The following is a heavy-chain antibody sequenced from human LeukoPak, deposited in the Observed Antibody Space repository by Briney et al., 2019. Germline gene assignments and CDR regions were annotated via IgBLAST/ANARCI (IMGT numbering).Heavy chain of an antibody. CDR3: AKNGKYQLLGSWCDS. Sequence: GGSLRLSCAASGFTFSSYAMSWVRQAPGKGLEWVSAISGSGATTYYADSVKGRFTISRDNSKNTLYLQMDSLRGDDTAVHYCAKNGKYQLLGSWCDSWGQGTLVTVSS. CDR2: ISGSGATT. V-gene: IGHV3-23*01. J-gene: IGHJ5*01. CDR1: GFTFSSYA. D-gene: IGHD2-2*01.